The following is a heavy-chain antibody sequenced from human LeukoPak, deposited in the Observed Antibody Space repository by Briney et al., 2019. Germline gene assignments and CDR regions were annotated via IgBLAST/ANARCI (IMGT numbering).Heavy chain of an antibody. V-gene: IGHV3-15*01. J-gene: IGHJ4*02. Sequence: GGSLRLSCAASGFTFSNAWMSWVRRAPGKGLDWVGRIKTKTNGGTADYSPPVKGRFTISRDDSKNTLYLQMNSLKTDDTAVYYCAKGGEVSSWYKRLKLYFDYWGQGTLVTVSS. CDR3: AKGGEVSSWYKRLKLYFDY. CDR2: IKTKTNGGTA. CDR1: GFTFSNAW. D-gene: IGHD6-13*01.